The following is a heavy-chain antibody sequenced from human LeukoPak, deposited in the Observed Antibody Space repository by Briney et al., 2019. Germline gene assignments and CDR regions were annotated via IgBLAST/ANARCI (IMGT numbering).Heavy chain of an antibody. CDR2: IYYSGSA. D-gene: IGHD1-26*01. CDR1: GGSISSYY. CDR3: ATAWRGREGYFDY. J-gene: IGHJ4*02. Sequence: SETLSLTCTVSGGSISSYYWSWIRQPPGKGLEWIGYIYYSGSANYNPPLKSRVTISVDTSKNQFSLKLSSVTAADTAVYYCATAWRGREGYFDYWGQGTLVTVSS. V-gene: IGHV4-59*01.